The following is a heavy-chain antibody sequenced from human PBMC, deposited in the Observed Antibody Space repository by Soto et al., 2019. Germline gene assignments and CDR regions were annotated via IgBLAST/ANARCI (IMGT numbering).Heavy chain of an antibody. V-gene: IGHV1-2*04. CDR2: INPNSGGT. Sequence: ASVKVSCKASGYTFTGYYMHWVRQAPGQGLEWMGWINPNSGGTNYAQKFQGWVTMTRDTSISTAYMELRRLRSDDTAVYYCARGSSPASYSSSSPSWVGMEVWGEGTTVTVS. CDR1: GYTFTGYY. J-gene: IGHJ6*02. CDR3: ARGSSPASYSSSSPSWVGMEV. D-gene: IGHD6-6*01.